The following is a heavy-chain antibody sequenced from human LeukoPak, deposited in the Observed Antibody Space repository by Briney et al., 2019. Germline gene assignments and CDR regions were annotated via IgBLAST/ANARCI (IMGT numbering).Heavy chain of an antibody. D-gene: IGHD4-17*01. CDR2: ISAYNGNT. CDR3: ARELNYGDFTDY. CDR1: GYTFTSYG. Sequence: ASVKVSCKASGYTFTSYGISWVRQAPGQGLEWMGWISAYNGNTNYAQKLQGRVTMTTDTSTSTAYMELSSLRSEDTAVYYCARELNYGDFTDYWGQGTLVTVSS. J-gene: IGHJ4*02. V-gene: IGHV1-18*01.